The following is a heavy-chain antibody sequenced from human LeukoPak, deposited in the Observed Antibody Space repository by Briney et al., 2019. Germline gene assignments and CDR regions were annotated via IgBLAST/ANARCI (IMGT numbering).Heavy chain of an antibody. CDR3: ARGRSIIAARLRPDDAFDI. CDR2: TYYRSKWFY. V-gene: IGHV6-1*01. CDR1: GDSVSSNTAT. Sequence: SQTLSLTCAISGDSVSSNTATWNWVRQSPSRGLEWLGRTYYRSKWFYEYALSVKSRITINPDTSKNQFSLKLNSVTPEDTAVYYCARGRSIIAARLRPDDAFDIWGQGTMVTVSS. J-gene: IGHJ3*02. D-gene: IGHD6-6*01.